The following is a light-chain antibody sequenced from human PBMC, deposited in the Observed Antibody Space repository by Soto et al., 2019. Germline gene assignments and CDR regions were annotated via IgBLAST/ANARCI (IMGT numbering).Light chain of an antibody. J-gene: IGLJ1*01. CDR2: EVS. CDR1: SSDIGTYDY. V-gene: IGLV2-8*01. CDR3: TSYTGDDFTFV. Sequence: QSVLTQPPSASGSLGQSVTISCTGTSSDIGTYDYVSWYQQHPGRAPKLIIFEVSKRPLGVPDRFSGSKSGNTASLIVSGLQPDDEAEYHCTSYTGDDFTFVFGNGTKLTVL.